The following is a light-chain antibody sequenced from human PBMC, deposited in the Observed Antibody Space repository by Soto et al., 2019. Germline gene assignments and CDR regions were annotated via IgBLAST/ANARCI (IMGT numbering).Light chain of an antibody. J-gene: IGKJ4*01. Sequence: EVVLTQSPATLSVSPGEGVTLSCRASQGLGDTLAWYQHKPGQTPRLLIYDTSARATGVPARFSGGRSGPEFTRTSNSLQYEDFVIYYCQRYNNWPLTLGGETNVDI. CDR2: DTS. V-gene: IGKV3-15*01. CDR1: QGLGDT. CDR3: QRYNNWPLT.